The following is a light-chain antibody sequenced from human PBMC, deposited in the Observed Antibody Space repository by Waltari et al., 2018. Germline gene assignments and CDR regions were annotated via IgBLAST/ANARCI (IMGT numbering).Light chain of an antibody. J-gene: IGLJ2*01. V-gene: IGLV3-19*01. CDR2: GKN. CDR1: SLRSYY. Sequence: VALGQTVRITCQGDSLRSYYASWYQQKPGQAPVLVIYGKNNRPSGIPDQFSGSSSGNTASLTITGAQAEDEADYYCNSRDSSGNHLVFGGGTKLTVL. CDR3: NSRDSSGNHLV.